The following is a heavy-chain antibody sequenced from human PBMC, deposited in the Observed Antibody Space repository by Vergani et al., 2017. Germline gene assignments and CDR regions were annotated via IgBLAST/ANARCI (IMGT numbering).Heavy chain of an antibody. CDR1: GFTFSSYA. CDR3: AKDDSYGYSKWYWYFDL. J-gene: IGHJ2*01. CDR2: ISGSGGST. Sequence: EVQLLESGGGLVQPGGSLRLSCAASGFTFSSYAMSWVRQAPGKGLEWVSAISGSGGSTYYADSVKGRFTISRDNSKNTLYLQMNSLRAEDTAVYYCAKDDSYGYSKWYWYFDLWGRGTLVTVSS. V-gene: IGHV3-23*01. D-gene: IGHD5-18*01.